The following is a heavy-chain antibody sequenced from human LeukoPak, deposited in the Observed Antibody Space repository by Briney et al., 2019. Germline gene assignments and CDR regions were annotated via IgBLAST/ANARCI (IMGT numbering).Heavy chain of an antibody. Sequence: SETLSLTCTVSGGSISSSSHYWVWIRQPPGKGLEWIGNIYYSGNTYYNPSLKSRVTISVDTSKNQFSLKLSSVTAADTAVYYCARRIVVVVAATRVVWFDPWGQGTLVTVSS. CDR1: GGSISSSSHY. J-gene: IGHJ5*02. D-gene: IGHD2-15*01. CDR3: ARRIVVVVAATRVVWFDP. V-gene: IGHV4-39*07. CDR2: IYYSGNT.